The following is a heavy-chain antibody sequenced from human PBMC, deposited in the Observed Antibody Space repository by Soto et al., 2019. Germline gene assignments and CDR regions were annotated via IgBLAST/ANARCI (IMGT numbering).Heavy chain of an antibody. CDR3: AKERGVLDAFDI. CDR2: ISSDGNNQ. J-gene: IGHJ3*02. CDR1: GFTSSSFV. V-gene: IGHV3-30*18. D-gene: IGHD3-10*01. Sequence: QVRLVESGGGVVQPRRSLRLSCAASGFTSSSFVIHWVRQAPGKGLEWLAVISSDGNNQYYADSVKGRFTISRDNSKNTLYLQVNSLRAEDTAVYFCAKERGVLDAFDIWGQGTMVTVSS.